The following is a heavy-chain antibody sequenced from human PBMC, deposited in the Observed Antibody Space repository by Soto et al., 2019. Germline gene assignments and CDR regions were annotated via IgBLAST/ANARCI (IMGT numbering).Heavy chain of an antibody. J-gene: IGHJ6*04. D-gene: IGHD4-17*01. CDR3: AKDLQSYGDYDYYCYGMDV. CDR2: ISYDGTNK. CDR1: GFTFSTYG. Sequence: VQLVESGGGEVQPGRSLTISCAASGFTFSTYGMHWVRQTPGKGLDWVAVISYDGTNKFYSDSVKGRFTISRDNLKNTLTLQMNSLRADDTAVYSCAKDLQSYGDYDYYCYGMDVWGIGTRVTVSS. V-gene: IGHV3-30*18.